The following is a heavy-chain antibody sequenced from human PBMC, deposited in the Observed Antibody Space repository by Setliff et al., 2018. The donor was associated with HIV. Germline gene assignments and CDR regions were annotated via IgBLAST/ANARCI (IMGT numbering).Heavy chain of an antibody. CDR1: GYTFTSYY. Sequence: ASVKVSCKASGYTFTSYYMHWVRQAPGQGLEWMGIINPSGGSTSYAQKFQGGVTMTRDTSTSTVYMELSDLRSEDTAVYYCARRRVGRVGPRDGRETHDAFDIWGQGTMVTVS. D-gene: IGHD1-26*01. CDR3: ARRRVGRVGPRDGRETHDAFDI. CDR2: INPSGGST. J-gene: IGHJ3*02. V-gene: IGHV1-46*03.